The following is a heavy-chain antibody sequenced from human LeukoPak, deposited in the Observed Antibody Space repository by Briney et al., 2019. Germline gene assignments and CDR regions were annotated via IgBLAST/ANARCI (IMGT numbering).Heavy chain of an antibody. Sequence: SETLSLTCAVYGGSFSGYYWSWIRQPPGKGLEWIGEINQSGSTSYNPSLKSRVTISVDTSKNQFSLRLSSVTAADMAVYYCATIQRDHAFDIWGQGTMITVSS. V-gene: IGHV4-34*01. CDR1: GGSFSGYY. CDR2: INQSGST. D-gene: IGHD6-25*01. J-gene: IGHJ3*02. CDR3: ATIQRDHAFDI.